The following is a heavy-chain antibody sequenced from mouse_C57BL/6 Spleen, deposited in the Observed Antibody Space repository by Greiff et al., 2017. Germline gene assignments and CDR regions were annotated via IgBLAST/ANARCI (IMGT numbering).Heavy chain of an antibody. CDR3: ARGVYYGGFDY. Sequence: EVQLQQSGPELVKPGASVKISCKASGYTFTDYYMNWVKQSHGKSLEWIGDINPNNGGTSYNQKFKGKATLTVDKSSSTAYMELRSLTSEDSAVYYCARGVYYGGFDYWGQGTLVTVSA. CDR2: INPNNGGT. J-gene: IGHJ3*01. D-gene: IGHD2-13*01. CDR1: GYTFTDYY. V-gene: IGHV1-26*01.